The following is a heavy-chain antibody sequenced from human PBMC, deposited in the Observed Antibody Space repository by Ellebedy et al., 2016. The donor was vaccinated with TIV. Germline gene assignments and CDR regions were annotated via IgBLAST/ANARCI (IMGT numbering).Heavy chain of an antibody. CDR2: IYHSGST. J-gene: IGHJ4*02. Sequence: GSLRLXXAVSGDSISTNYWWSWVRQPPGKGLEWIGEIYHSGSTNYNPSLKSRVTMSVDTTKKHISLRLSSVTAADTAVYYCARVGDYYGSGSLDYWGRGTLVAVSS. CDR1: GDSISTNYW. CDR3: ARVGDYYGSGSLDY. D-gene: IGHD3-10*01. V-gene: IGHV4-4*02.